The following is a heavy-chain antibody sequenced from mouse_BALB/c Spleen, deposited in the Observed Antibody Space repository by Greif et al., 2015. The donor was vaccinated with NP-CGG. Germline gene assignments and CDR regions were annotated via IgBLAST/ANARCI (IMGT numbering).Heavy chain of an antibody. CDR1: GFSLTGYG. Sequence: VHLVESGPGLVAPSQSLSITCTVSGFSLTGYGVNWVRQPPGKGLEWLGMIWGDGSTDYNSALKSRLSISKDNSKSQVFLKMNSLQTDDTARYYCARGGKLYYGYDDAMDYWGQGTSVTVSS. D-gene: IGHD2-2*01. V-gene: IGHV2-6-7*01. CDR3: ARGGKLYYGYDDAMDY. J-gene: IGHJ4*01. CDR2: IWGDGST.